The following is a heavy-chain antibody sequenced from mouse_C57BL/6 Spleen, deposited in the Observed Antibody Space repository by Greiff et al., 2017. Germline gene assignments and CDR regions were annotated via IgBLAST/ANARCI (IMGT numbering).Heavy chain of an antibody. D-gene: IGHD1-1*01. CDR3: ARSGITTVVLGY. V-gene: IGHV1-80*01. CDR1: GYAFSSYW. CDR2: IYPGDGDT. J-gene: IGHJ2*01. Sequence: VQLQQSGAELVKPGASVKISCKASGYAFSSYWMNWVKQRPGKGLEWIGQIYPGDGDTNYNGKFKGKATLTADKSSSTAYMQLSSLTSEDSAVDFCARSGITTVVLGYWGQGTTLTVYS.